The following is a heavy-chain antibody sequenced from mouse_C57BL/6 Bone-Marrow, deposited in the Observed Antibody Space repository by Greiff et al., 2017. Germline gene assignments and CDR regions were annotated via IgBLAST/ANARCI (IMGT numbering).Heavy chain of an antibody. CDR3: ARGLTTRFDY. CDR2: ISDGGSYT. D-gene: IGHD2-1*01. J-gene: IGHJ2*01. V-gene: IGHV5-4*01. CDR1: GFTFSSYA. Sequence: EVQGVESGGGLVMPGGSLKLSCAASGFTFSSYAMSWVRQTPEKRLEWVATISDGGSYTYYPDNVKGRFTISRDNAKNNLYLQMSHLKSEDTAMNYCARGLTTRFDYGGKGTTLTVSS.